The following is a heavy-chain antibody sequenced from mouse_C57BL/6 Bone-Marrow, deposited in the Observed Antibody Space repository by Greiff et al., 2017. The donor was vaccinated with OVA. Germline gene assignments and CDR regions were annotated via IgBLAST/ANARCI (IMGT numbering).Heavy chain of an antibody. D-gene: IGHD2-4*01. J-gene: IGHJ2*01. V-gene: IGHV1-54*01. CDR2: INPGSGGT. Sequence: QVQLQQSGAELVRPGTSVKVSCKASGYAFTNYLIEWVKQRPGQGLEWIGVINPGSGGTNYNEKFKGKATLTADKSSSTAYMQLSSLTSEDSAVYFCARYGGLRDFDYWGQGTTLTVSS. CDR3: ARYGGLRDFDY. CDR1: GYAFTNYL.